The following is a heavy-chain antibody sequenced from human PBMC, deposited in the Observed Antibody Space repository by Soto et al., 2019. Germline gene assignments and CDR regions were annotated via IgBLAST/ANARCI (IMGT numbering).Heavy chain of an antibody. J-gene: IGHJ5*02. Sequence: SETLSLTCTVSGGSISSYYWSWIRQPPGKGLEWIGEINHSGSTNYNPSLKSRVTISVDTSKNQFSLKLSSVTAADTAVYYCARGCYGSGSYYSSWFDPWGQGTLVTVSS. CDR2: INHSGST. D-gene: IGHD3-10*01. CDR3: ARGCYGSGSYYSSWFDP. CDR1: GGSISSYY. V-gene: IGHV4-34*01.